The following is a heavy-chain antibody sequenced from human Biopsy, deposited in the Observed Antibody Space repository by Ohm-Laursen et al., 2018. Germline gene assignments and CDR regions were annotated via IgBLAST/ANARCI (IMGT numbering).Heavy chain of an antibody. J-gene: IGHJ5*02. CDR1: GFTFSGYA. CDR2: VTGSGRST. V-gene: IGHV3-23*01. CDR3: AKGRSGGTGHGNWFDP. Sequence: LSLTCAVSGFTFSGYAMSWVRQGPEKGLEWVSVVTGSGRSTYYTDSVKGRFSISRDNSKNTLYLQMNSLRVEDTAVYYCAKGRSGGTGHGNWFDPWGQGTLVIVSS. D-gene: IGHD3-10*01.